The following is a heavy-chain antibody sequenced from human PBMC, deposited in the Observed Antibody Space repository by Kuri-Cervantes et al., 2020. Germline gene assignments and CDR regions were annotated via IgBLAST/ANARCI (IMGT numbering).Heavy chain of an antibody. V-gene: IGHV3-53*01. CDR3: ARAPYDFWSGFLVLGYMDV. CDR2: IYSGGST. D-gene: IGHD3-3*01. Sequence: GESLKISCAASGFTVSSNYMSWVRQAPGKGLEWVSVIYSGGSTYYADSVKGRFTISRDNSKNTLYLQVNSLRAEDTAVYYCARAPYDFWSGFLVLGYMDVWGKGTTVTVSS. J-gene: IGHJ6*03. CDR1: GFTVSSNY.